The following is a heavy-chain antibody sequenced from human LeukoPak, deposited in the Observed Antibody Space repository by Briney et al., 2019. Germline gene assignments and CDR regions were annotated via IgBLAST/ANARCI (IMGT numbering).Heavy chain of an antibody. CDR2: IYHGGST. Sequence: SETLSLTCTVSGYSISSGYYWGWIRQPPGKGLEWIGSIYHGGSTYYNPSLKSRVTISVDTSKNQFSLKLSSVTAADTAVYYCARVLWFGELWDYYYYMDVWGKGTTVTVSS. CDR1: GYSISSGYY. J-gene: IGHJ6*03. V-gene: IGHV4-38-2*02. D-gene: IGHD3-10*01. CDR3: ARVLWFGELWDYYYYMDV.